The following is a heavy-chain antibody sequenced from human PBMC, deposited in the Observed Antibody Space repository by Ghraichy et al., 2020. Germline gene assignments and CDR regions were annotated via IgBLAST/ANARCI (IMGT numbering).Heavy chain of an antibody. Sequence: GGSLRLSCAASGFTFSSYGMHWVRQAPGKGLEWVAFIRYDGSNKYYADSVKGRFTISRDNSKNTLYLQMNSLRAEDTAVYYCAKDHGISWELISDFDYWGQGTLVTVS. V-gene: IGHV3-30*02. CDR1: GFTFSSYG. CDR3: AKDHGISWELISDFDY. D-gene: IGHD1-26*01. CDR2: IRYDGSNK. J-gene: IGHJ4*02.